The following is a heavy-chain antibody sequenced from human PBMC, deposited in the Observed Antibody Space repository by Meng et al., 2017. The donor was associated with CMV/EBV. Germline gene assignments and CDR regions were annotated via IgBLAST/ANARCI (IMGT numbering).Heavy chain of an antibody. Sequence: GESLKISCAASGFTFSSYSMNWVRQAPGKGLEWVANIKQDGSEKYYVDSVKGRFTISRDNAKNSLYLQMNSLRAEDTAVYYCAREYNWFDPWGQGTLVTVSS. CDR3: AREYNWFDP. J-gene: IGHJ5*02. CDR1: GFTFSSYS. CDR2: IKQDGSEK. V-gene: IGHV3-7*01.